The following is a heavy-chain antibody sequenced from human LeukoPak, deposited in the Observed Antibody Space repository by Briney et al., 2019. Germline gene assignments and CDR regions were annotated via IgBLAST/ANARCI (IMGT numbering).Heavy chain of an antibody. CDR1: GGSFSGYY. J-gene: IGHJ5*02. CDR3: ARHGTRTLRLGGENWFDP. D-gene: IGHD3-16*01. V-gene: IGHV4-34*01. CDR2: INHSGST. Sequence: SETLSLTCAVYGGSFSGYYWSWIRQSPGKGLEWIGEINHSGSTNYNPSLKSRVTISVDTSKNQFSLKLTSVTAADTAVYYCARHGTRTLRLGGENWFDPWGQGTLVTVSS.